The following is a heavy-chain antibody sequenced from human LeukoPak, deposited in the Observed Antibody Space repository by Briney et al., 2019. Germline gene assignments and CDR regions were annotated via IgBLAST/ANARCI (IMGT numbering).Heavy chain of an antibody. V-gene: IGHV3-30*02. J-gene: IGHJ4*02. Sequence: GGPLRLSCAASGFPFSCHGMHWVRQAPGKGREGVAYIRQEGRDTYYADSVKGRFSISRDDSKYTVNLEMNILRTEDMAVYYCARDFNWGFDYWGQGTLVSVSS. CDR3: ARDFNWGFDY. D-gene: IGHD7-27*01. CDR1: GFPFSCHG. CDR2: IRQEGRDT.